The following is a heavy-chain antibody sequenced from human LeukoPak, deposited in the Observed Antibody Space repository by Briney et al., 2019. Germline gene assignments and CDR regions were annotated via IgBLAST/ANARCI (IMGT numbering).Heavy chain of an antibody. CDR2: ISGTGGTT. CDR3: TKGRGTTVTAAANY. V-gene: IGHV3-23*01. Sequence: GGSLRLSCAASGFTFSNYSMSWVRQAPGKGLEWVSTISGTGGTTYYADSVKGRFTISRDNSKNTLFLQFNSLRADDTAVYYCTKGRGTTVTAAANYWGQGTLVTVSS. CDR1: GFTFSNYS. D-gene: IGHD4-17*01. J-gene: IGHJ4*02.